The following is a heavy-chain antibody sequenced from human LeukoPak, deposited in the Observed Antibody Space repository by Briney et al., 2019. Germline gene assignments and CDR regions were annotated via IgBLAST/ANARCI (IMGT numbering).Heavy chain of an antibody. CDR3: AREVSRGRSGYQIDY. V-gene: IGHV4-59*01. D-gene: IGHD3-22*01. Sequence: SETLSLTCAVYGGSFSGYYWSWIRQPPGKGLEWIGYIDYSAYTKYNPSLKSRVTISVDTSKNQFSLSLSSLTAADTAVYYCAREVSRGRSGYQIDYWGPGTLVTVSS. J-gene: IGHJ4*02. CDR2: IDYSAYT. CDR1: GGSFSGYY.